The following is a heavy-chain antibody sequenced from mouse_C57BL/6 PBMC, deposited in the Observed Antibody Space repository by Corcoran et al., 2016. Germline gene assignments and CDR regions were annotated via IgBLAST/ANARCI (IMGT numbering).Heavy chain of an antibody. Sequence: QVQLQQSGAELARPGASVKLSCKASGYTFTSYGISWVKQRTGQGLEWIGEIYPRSGNTYYNEKFKGKATLPADKSSSTAYMELRSLTSEDSAVYFCARSENYYGSSTGFAYLGQGTLVTVSA. CDR1: GYTFTSYG. D-gene: IGHD1-1*01. CDR2: IYPRSGNT. CDR3: ARSENYYGSSTGFAY. V-gene: IGHV1-81*01. J-gene: IGHJ3*01.